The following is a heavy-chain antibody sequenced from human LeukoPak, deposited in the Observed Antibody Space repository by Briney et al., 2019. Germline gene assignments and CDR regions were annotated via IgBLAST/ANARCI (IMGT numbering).Heavy chain of an antibody. CDR3: ARAHYDFWSTYLEY. J-gene: IGHJ4*02. D-gene: IGHD3-3*01. Sequence: SETLSLTCTVSGGSVTSHSWSWIRQPVGRGLEWIGRIYTTGSTNYNPSLKSRVTMSVDTSKNQFSLKLSSVTAADTAMYYCARAHYDFWSTYLEYWGQGTLVTVSS. CDR2: IYTTGST. CDR1: GGSVTSHS. V-gene: IGHV4-4*07.